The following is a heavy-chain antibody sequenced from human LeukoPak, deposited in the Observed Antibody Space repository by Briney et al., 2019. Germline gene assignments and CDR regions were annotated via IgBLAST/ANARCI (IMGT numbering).Heavy chain of an antibody. J-gene: IGHJ3*02. CDR3: AKDSGGSGWYLPFDN. CDR2: ISTSGSDT. Sequence: GGSLRLSCAASGFTFSSYGMPWARQAPGKGLEWVSIISTSGSDTSYADSVKGRFTISRDNSTYTVYLQMNSLRAEDTAVYYCAKDSGGSGWYLPFDNWGQGTMVTVSS. D-gene: IGHD6-19*01. CDR1: GFTFSSYG. V-gene: IGHV3-23*01.